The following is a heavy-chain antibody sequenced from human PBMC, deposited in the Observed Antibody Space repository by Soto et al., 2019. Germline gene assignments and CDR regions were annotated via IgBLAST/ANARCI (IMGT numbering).Heavy chain of an antibody. J-gene: IGHJ4*02. CDR3: AGIVAAPY. Sequence: GGSLRLSCAASGFTFSSYWMHWVRQAPGKGLVGVSHINSDGSTTTYADSVKGRFTISRDNAKNTLYLQMNTLRAEDTAVYYCAGIVAAPYWGQGTLVTVSS. CDR2: INSDGSTT. V-gene: IGHV3-74*01. D-gene: IGHD2-15*01. CDR1: GFTFSSYW.